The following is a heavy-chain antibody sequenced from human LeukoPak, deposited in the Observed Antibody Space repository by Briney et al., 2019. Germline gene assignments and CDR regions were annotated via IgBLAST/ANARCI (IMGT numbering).Heavy chain of an antibody. CDR2: ISHNGGTT. J-gene: IGHJ5*02. V-gene: IGHV3-64D*06. CDR1: GITFSRYA. CDR3: VKDDSYYYDSSAYLA. D-gene: IGHD3-22*01. Sequence: GGSLRLSCSASGITFSRYAMHWVRQAPGKGLEYVSAISHNGGTTYYADSVKGRFTISRDNSKNTLYLQMGSLRAEDTAVYYCVKDDSYYYDSSAYLAWGQGTLVTVSS.